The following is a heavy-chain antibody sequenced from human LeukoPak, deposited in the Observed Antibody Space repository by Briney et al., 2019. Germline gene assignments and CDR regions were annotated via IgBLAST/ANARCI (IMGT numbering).Heavy chain of an antibody. CDR1: RGTFSSYA. V-gene: IGHV1-69*13. CDR2: IIPIFGTA. J-gene: IGHJ3*02. D-gene: IGHD2-2*01. Sequence: GASVKVSCKASRGTFSSYAISWVRQAPGQGLEWMGGIIPIFGTANYAQKFQGRVTITADESTSTAYMELSSLRSEDTAVYYCARGGPIVVVPAAPSEVDAFDIWGQGTMVTVSS. CDR3: ARGGPIVVVPAAPSEVDAFDI.